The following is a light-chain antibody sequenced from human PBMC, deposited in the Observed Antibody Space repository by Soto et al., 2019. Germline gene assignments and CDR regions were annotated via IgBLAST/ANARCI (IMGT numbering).Light chain of an antibody. V-gene: IGKV3-20*01. CDR2: GAS. Sequence: EVVLTQSPGTLSLSAGERATLSCRASQSVSSNYLAWYQQKPGQSPRLLIYGASNRASGISDRFSGSGSGTDFTLTISRLEPEDFAVYYCEQYDKSITFGGGTKVDIK. CDR3: EQYDKSIT. J-gene: IGKJ4*01. CDR1: QSVSSNY.